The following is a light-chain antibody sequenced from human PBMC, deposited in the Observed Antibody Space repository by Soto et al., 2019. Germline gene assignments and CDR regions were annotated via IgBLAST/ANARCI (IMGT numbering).Light chain of an antibody. Sequence: EIVLTQSPGTLFLSPGERASLSCRASQSVTSNYLAWYQQKPGQAPRLLIYAASARPGGIPDRFRGSGSGTDFTLTISRLEPEDFAMYYCQQYHNSPRTFGQGTKVDIK. CDR3: QQYHNSPRT. V-gene: IGKV3-20*01. J-gene: IGKJ1*01. CDR2: AAS. CDR1: QSVTSNY.